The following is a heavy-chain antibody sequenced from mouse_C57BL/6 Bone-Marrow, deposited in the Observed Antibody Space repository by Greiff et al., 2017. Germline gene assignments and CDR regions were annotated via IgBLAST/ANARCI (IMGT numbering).Heavy chain of an antibody. CDR2: ISSGSSTI. Sequence: EVNVVESGGGLVKPGGSLKLSCAASGFTFSDYGMHWVRQAPEKGLEWVAYISSGSSTIYYADTVKGRFTISRDNAKNTLFLQMTRLRSEDTAMYYCARHYDGPGWFAYWGQGTLVTVSA. D-gene: IGHD1-2*01. J-gene: IGHJ3*01. CDR1: GFTFSDYG. CDR3: ARHYDGPGWFAY. V-gene: IGHV5-17*01.